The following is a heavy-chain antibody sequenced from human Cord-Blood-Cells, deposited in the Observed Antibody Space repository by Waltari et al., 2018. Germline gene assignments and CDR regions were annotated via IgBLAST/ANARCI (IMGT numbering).Heavy chain of an antibody. V-gene: IGHV1-69*09. J-gene: IGHJ3*02. Sequence: QVQLVQSGAEVKKPGSSVQVSCKASAANFSSYAISSVRPAPGQGLEWMGRIIPILGKENDAQKCRGSVTSNADKSTSTAYMELRSVRSEDAAVYYCAREGIGIIDVFDIWGQGTMVTVSS. CDR3: AREGIGIIDVFDI. CDR2: IIPILGKE. D-gene: IGHD3-10*01. CDR1: AANFSSYA.